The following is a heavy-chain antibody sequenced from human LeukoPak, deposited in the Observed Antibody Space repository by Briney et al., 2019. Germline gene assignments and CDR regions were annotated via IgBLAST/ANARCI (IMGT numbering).Heavy chain of an antibody. J-gene: IGHJ4*02. V-gene: IGHV4-59*13. CDR1: GGSIRSYY. Sequence: SENLSLTCTVSGGSIRSYYWSWIRQPPGEGLEWIGYIYSSGTTNYNPSLKSRVTISLDTSKNRFSLKLTSVTAADTAVYYCARDDRGGLFDYWGQGTLVTVSS. D-gene: IGHD3-10*01. CDR3: ARDDRGGLFDY. CDR2: IYSSGTT.